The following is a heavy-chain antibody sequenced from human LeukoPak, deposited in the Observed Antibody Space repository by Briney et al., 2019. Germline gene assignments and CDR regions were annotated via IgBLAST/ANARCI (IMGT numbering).Heavy chain of an antibody. J-gene: IGHJ6*02. CDR1: GGSISSHY. CDR3: ARAVASGYYYYGMDV. Sequence: PSETLSLTCTVSGGSISSHYWSWIRQPPGEGLEWIGYIYYSGSTNYNPSLKSRVTISEDTSKNQFSLKLSSVTAADTAVYYCARAVASGYYYYGMDVWGQGTTVTVSS. CDR2: IYYSGST. D-gene: IGHD6-25*01. V-gene: IGHV4-59*11.